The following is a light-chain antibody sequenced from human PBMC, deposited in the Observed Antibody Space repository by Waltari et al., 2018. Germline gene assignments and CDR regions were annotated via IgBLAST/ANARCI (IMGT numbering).Light chain of an antibody. CDR3: QVWDGGRVV. Sequence: SYVLTQPPSESVAPGQEATTTWGGKTIERKSTYWYQQRPGQAPLLVVYDDSDRASGIPERFSGSKSGDTANLTISRVEAGDEADYSCQVWDGGRVVFGGGTKLTVL. CDR1: TIERKS. CDR2: DDS. J-gene: IGLJ3*02. V-gene: IGLV3-21*02.